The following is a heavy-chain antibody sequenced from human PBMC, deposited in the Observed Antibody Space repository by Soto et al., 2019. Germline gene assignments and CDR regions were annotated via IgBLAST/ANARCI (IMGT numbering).Heavy chain of an antibody. D-gene: IGHD1-26*01. CDR1: GGSISSGDYY. CDR2: IYYSGTS. V-gene: IGHV4-30-4*01. CDR3: ARGFSGDYFDS. J-gene: IGHJ4*02. Sequence: QVQLQESGPGLVKPSQTLSLTCTVSGGSISSGDYYWSWIRQAPGKGLEWIGYIYYSGTSYYNPSLMSRLTISVDTSKNQFSLKLSSVTAADSAVYYCARGFSGDYFDSWGQGTLVTVSS.